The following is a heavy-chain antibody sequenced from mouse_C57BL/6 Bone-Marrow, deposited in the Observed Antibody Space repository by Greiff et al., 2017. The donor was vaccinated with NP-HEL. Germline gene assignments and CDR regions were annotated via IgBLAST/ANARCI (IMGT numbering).Heavy chain of an antibody. Sequence: EVKLEESGAELVRPGASVKLSCTASGFNIKDDYMHWVKQRPEQGLEWIGWIDPENGDTEYASKLQGKATITADTSSNTAYLQLSSLTSEDTAVYYCTTDYSCAYWGQGTLVTVSA. CDR2: IDPENGDT. CDR1: GFNIKDDY. CDR3: TTDYSCAY. J-gene: IGHJ3*01. D-gene: IGHD2-12*01. V-gene: IGHV14-4*01.